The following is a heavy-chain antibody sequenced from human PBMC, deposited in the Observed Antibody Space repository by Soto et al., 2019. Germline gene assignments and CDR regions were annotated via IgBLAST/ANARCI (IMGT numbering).Heavy chain of an antibody. V-gene: IGHV3-30-3*01. D-gene: IGHD5-18*01. CDR1: GFTFSSYA. Sequence: QVQLVESGGGVVQPGRSLRLSCAASGFTFSSYAMHWVRQAPGKGLEWVAVISYDGSNKYYADSVKGRFTISRDNSKNTLYLQMNSLRAEDTAVYYCASPFPRYSYGFDYWGQGTLVTVSS. CDR2: ISYDGSNK. CDR3: ASPFPRYSYGFDY. J-gene: IGHJ4*02.